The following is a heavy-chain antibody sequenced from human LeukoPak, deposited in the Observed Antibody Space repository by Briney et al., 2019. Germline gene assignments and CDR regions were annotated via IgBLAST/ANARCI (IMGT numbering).Heavy chain of an antibody. Sequence: AGSLTLACAVSGFSFGSYWMSWVRQAPGQGLEWVANIKQDGSEKYYVDSVNGRFTISRDNAKNSLYLEMNSLRVEDTAVYYCMSTATFDYWGQGTLVTVSS. V-gene: IGHV3-7*02. D-gene: IGHD1-1*01. CDR1: GFSFGSYW. CDR2: IKQDGSEK. J-gene: IGHJ4*02. CDR3: MSTATFDY.